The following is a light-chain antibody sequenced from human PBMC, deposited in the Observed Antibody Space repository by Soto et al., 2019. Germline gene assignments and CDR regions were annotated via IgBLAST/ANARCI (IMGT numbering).Light chain of an antibody. CDR3: QLYGSSPPRS. J-gene: IGKJ1*01. CDR1: QSVSSSY. Sequence: EIVLTQSPGTLSLSPGERATLSCRASQSVSSSYLGWYQQKPGQAPRLLIYRASSRATGIPDRFSGSGSGTDFTLTIARLEPEDFAVYYCQLYGSSPPRSFGQGTKVEIK. CDR2: RAS. V-gene: IGKV3-20*01.